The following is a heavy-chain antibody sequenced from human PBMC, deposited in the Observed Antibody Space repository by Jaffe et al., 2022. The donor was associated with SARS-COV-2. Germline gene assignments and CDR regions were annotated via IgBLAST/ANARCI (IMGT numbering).Heavy chain of an antibody. D-gene: IGHD2-2*01. CDR3: AKVREGCSRTTCHFFYGMDV. CDR2: LIGSGANT. Sequence: EVQLLESGGGLVQPGGSLRLSCAVSGFTFSNYGMTWVRQGPGKGLEWVSSLIGSGANTYYADSVKGRFIVSRDNSKNTLYLQMNSLRAEDTAVYYCAKVREGCSRTTCHFFYGMDVWGRGTTVSVSS. CDR1: GFTFSNYG. J-gene: IGHJ6*02. V-gene: IGHV3-23*01.